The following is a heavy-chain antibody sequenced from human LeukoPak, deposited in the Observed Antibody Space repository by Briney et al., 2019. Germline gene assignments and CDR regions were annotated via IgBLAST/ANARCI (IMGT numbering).Heavy chain of an antibody. V-gene: IGHV3-33*01. CDR3: ASFGGDNDAFDI. CDR2: IWYGGSNK. CDR1: GFTFSSYG. Sequence: GRSLRLSCAASGFTFSSYGMHWVRQAPGKGLEWVAVIWYGGSNKYYADSVKGRFTISRDNSKNTLYLQMNSLRAEDTAVYYCASFGGDNDAFDIWGQGTMVTVSS. D-gene: IGHD2-21*02. J-gene: IGHJ3*02.